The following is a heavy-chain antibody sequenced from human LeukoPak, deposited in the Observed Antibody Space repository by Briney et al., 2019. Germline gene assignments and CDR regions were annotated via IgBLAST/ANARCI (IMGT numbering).Heavy chain of an antibody. V-gene: IGHV3-53*01. CDR1: GFNVSDNY. CDR3: ARDISAWYYFDY. J-gene: IGHJ4*02. D-gene: IGHD6-19*01. Sequence: PGGSLRLSCAASGFNVSDNYMSWVRQAPGKGLEWVSVLYSGGSRYYADSAKGRFTISRDNSENTLYLQMNSLRVEDTAVYYCARDISAWYYFDYWGQGTLVTVSS. CDR2: LYSGGSR.